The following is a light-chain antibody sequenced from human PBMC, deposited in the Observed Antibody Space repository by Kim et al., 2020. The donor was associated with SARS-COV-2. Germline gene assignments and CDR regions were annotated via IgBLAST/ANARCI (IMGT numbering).Light chain of an antibody. V-gene: IGLV3-1*01. CDR2: QDT. J-gene: IGLJ2*01. Sequence: SYELTQPPSVSVSPGQTASITCSADKLGDKYVCWYQQKPGQSPVLVIYQDTKRPSGIPERFSGSVSGNTATLTISGTQALDEADYYCQAWDASTAVVFGGGTKLTVL. CDR3: QAWDASTAVV. CDR1: KLGDKY.